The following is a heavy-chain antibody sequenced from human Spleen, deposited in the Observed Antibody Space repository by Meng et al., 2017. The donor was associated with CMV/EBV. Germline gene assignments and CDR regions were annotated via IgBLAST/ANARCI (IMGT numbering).Heavy chain of an antibody. CDR2: IYPGDSDT. CDR1: GYSFTSYW. D-gene: IGHD6-19*01. Sequence: GESLKISCQGSGYSFTSYWIGWVRQMPGKGLEWVGIIYPGDSDTRYSPSFQGQVTISADKSINTAYLRWSSLKASDTAIYFCARHYNSAWEFDSWGQGTLVTVSS. CDR3: ARHYNSAWEFDS. V-gene: IGHV5-51*01. J-gene: IGHJ4*02.